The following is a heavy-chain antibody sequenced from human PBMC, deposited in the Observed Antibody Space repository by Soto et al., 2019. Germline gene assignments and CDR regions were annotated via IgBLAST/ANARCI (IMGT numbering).Heavy chain of an antibody. CDR2: IIPIFGTA. D-gene: IGHD3-10*01. CDR3: ARVDSLQAGIDY. Sequence: SVKVSCKASGGTFSSYAISWVRQAPGQGLEWMGGIIPIFGTANYAQKFQGRVTITADESTSTAYMELSSLRSEDTAVYYCARVDSLQAGIDYWGQGTLVTVSS. CDR1: GGTFSSYA. V-gene: IGHV1-69*13. J-gene: IGHJ4*02.